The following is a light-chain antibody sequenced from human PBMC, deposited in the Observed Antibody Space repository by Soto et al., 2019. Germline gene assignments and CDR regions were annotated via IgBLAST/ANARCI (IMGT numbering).Light chain of an antibody. CDR3: QQRRNWPLT. CDR2: DVS. J-gene: IGKJ4*01. V-gene: IGKV3-11*01. CDR1: QSVDSY. Sequence: EIVLTQSPATLSLSPGERATLSCRASQSVDSYLTWYQQKPGQAPRLLIYDVSKRATGIPVRFSGSGSGTDFTLTISSLEPEEGAVYYCQQRRNWPLTFGGGTKVEIK.